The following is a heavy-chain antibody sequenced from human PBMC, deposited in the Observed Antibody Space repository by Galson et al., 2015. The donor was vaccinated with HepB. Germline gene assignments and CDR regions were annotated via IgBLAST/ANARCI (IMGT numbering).Heavy chain of an antibody. CDR1: GDTFSRYT. D-gene: IGHD6-6*01. V-gene: IGHV1-69*13. CDR3: ALRGYRRSSFFDY. Sequence: SVKVSCKVSGDTFSRYTISWVRQAPGQGLEWMGGITPLFGTAKYAQKFQGRVTITADESTSTAYMDLSNLISEDTAVYYCALRGYRRSSFFDYWGQGTLVTASS. J-gene: IGHJ4*02. CDR2: ITPLFGTA.